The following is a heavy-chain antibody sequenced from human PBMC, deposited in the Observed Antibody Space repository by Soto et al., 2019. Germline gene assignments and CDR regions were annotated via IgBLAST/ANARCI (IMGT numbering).Heavy chain of an antibody. CDR2: IYYGST. Sequence: QVQLQESGPGLVKPSETLSLTCTVSGGSIVSYYWSCIRQPPRKGLEWIGYIYYGSTKFNPSLNRLVNISIDTTNNQFSLRVSSVTAADTDQYYCARHGNIDQRGLDVWGQGTMVTVSS. CDR3: ARHGNIDQRGLDV. D-gene: IGHD5-12*01. J-gene: IGHJ6*02. CDR1: GGSIVSYY. V-gene: IGHV4-59*08.